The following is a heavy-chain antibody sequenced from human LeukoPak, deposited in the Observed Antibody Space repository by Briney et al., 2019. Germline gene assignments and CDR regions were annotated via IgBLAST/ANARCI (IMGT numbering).Heavy chain of an antibody. V-gene: IGHV4-34*01. CDR2: INHSGST. J-gene: IGHJ4*02. D-gene: IGHD3-22*01. CDR1: GGSFSGYY. Sequence: SETLSLTCAVYGGSFSGYYWSWIRQPPGKGLEWIGEINHSGSTNYNPSLKSRVTISVDKSKNQFSLKLSSVTAADTAVYYCAREAPGLYDSSGRFDYWGQGTLVTVSS. CDR3: AREAPGLYDSSGRFDY.